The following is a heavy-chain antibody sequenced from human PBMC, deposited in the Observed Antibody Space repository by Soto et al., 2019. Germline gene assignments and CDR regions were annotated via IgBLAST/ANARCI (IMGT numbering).Heavy chain of an antibody. Sequence: PEETLSLTCAVYGGSFSGYYWSWIRQPPGKGLEWIGEINHSGSTNYNPSLKSRVTISVDTSKNQFSLKLSSVTAADTAVYYCARGSPGYCSSTSCPLDYFDYWGQGTLVTVSS. D-gene: IGHD2-2*01. J-gene: IGHJ4*02. CDR2: INHSGST. CDR1: GGSFSGYY. V-gene: IGHV4-34*01. CDR3: ARGSPGYCSSTSCPLDYFDY.